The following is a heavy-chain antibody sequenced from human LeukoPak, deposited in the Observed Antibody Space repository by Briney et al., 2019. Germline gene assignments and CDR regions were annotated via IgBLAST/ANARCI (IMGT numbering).Heavy chain of an antibody. Sequence: ASVKVSCKASGYTFTSYGISWVRQAPGQGLEWMGWISAYNGNTNYAQKLQGRVTTTTDTSTSTAYMELRSLRSDDTAVYYCARDRGTFYYDSGGYFFDYWGQGTLVTVSS. D-gene: IGHD3-22*01. CDR3: ARDRGTFYYDSGGYFFDY. J-gene: IGHJ4*02. CDR1: GYTFTSYG. V-gene: IGHV1-18*01. CDR2: ISAYNGNT.